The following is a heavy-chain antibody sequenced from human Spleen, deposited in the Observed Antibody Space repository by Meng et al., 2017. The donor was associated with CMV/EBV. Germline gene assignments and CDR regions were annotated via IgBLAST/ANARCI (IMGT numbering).Heavy chain of an antibody. D-gene: IGHD4-17*01. J-gene: IGHJ4*02. CDR1: GYKFDIYG. CDR3: ARAGAAVTTNFDF. CDR2: VGAENGET. Sequence: KASGYKFDIYGITWVRQAPGQWLEWVGWVGAENGETNYGQKFQGRVTVTADTFTKTAYMEMRSLRSDDSAIYYCARAGAAVTTNFDFWGQGTLVTVSS. V-gene: IGHV1-18*01.